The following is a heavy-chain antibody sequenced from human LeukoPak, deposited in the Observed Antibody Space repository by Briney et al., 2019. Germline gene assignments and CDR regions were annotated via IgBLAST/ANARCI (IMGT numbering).Heavy chain of an antibody. CDR2: IKPDGSEN. J-gene: IGHJ4*02. Sequence: GGSLRLSCAASGFIFNHYWMTWVRHTPGKGLECVASIKPDGSENYYVDSVKGRFTMSRDNGKNSVYLQMNSLRAEDTAVYYCASWEASTNYWGQGTLVTVSS. V-gene: IGHV3-7*01. CDR1: GFIFNHYW. CDR3: ASWEASTNY. D-gene: IGHD1-26*01.